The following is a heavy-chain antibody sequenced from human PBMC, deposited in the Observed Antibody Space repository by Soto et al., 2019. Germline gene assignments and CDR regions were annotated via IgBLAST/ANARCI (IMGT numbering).Heavy chain of an antibody. CDR3: ATSYSSGWYASYYYYYGMDV. J-gene: IGHJ6*02. D-gene: IGHD6-19*01. Sequence: PGGSLRLSCAASGFTFSSYAMSWVRQAPGKGLEWVSSISSSSSYIYYADSVKGRFTISRDNAKNSLYLQMNSLRAEDTAVYYCATSYSSGWYASYYYYYGMDVWGQGTTVTVSS. CDR1: GFTFSSYA. CDR2: ISSSSSYI. V-gene: IGHV3-21*01.